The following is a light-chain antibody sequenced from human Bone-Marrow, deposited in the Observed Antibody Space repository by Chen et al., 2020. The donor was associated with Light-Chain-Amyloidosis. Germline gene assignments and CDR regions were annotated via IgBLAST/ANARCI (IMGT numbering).Light chain of an antibody. Sequence: SYELTQPPSVSVSTGQTARITCSGDDLPTKYAYWYQQKPGQAPVLVYHRETERPAWISERFSGSGSGRTATLTSSGVQAEDEADYHGQSADSSGTYEVIFGGGTKLTVL. V-gene: IGLV3-25*03. CDR3: QSADSSGTYEVI. CDR1: DLPTKY. CDR2: RET. J-gene: IGLJ2*01.